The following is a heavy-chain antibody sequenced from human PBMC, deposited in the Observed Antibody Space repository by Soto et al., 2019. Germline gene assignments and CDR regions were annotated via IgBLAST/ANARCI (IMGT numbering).Heavy chain of an antibody. V-gene: IGHV3-72*01. CDR1: GFTFSEYY. J-gene: IGHJ4*02. CDR3: PGGELLRD. D-gene: IGHD1-26*01. CDR2: IRNKANSYTT. Sequence: EVQLVESGGGLVQPGGSLRLSCVASGFTFSEYYMDWVRQAPGKGLEWVGRIRNKANSYTTEYGASVKGRFTISRNDSKNSLYLQMNSLKTEETAVYFCPGGELLRDWGQGTLVTVSS.